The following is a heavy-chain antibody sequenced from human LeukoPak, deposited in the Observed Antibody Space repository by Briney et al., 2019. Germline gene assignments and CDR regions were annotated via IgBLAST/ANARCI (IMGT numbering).Heavy chain of an antibody. Sequence: GGSLRLSCAASGFTFSSYGMHWVRQAPGKGLEWVAVIWYDGSNKYYADSVKGRFTISRDNSKNTLYLQMNSLRAEDTAVYYCAKDSEVVTPVAFDYWGQGTLVTVSS. CDR1: GFTFSSYG. CDR3: AKDSEVVTPVAFDY. D-gene: IGHD4-23*01. J-gene: IGHJ4*02. CDR2: IWYDGSNK. V-gene: IGHV3-33*06.